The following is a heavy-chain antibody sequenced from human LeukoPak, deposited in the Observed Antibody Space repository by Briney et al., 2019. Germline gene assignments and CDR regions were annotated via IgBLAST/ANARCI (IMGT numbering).Heavy chain of an antibody. CDR3: ASLLAVEIDY. CDR2: IYYSGST. D-gene: IGHD6-19*01. V-gene: IGHV4-39*01. J-gene: IGHJ4*02. CDR1: GGSISSSSYY. Sequence: SETLSLTCTVSGGSISSSSYYWGWIRQPPGKGLEWIGSIYYSGSTYYNPSLKSRVTISVDTSKNQFSLKLSSVTAADTAVYYCASLLAVEIDYWGQGTLVTVSS.